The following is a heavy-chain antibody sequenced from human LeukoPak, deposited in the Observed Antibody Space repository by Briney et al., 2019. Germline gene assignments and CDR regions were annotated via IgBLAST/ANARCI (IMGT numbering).Heavy chain of an antibody. CDR3: ARAKQNNWFDP. CDR2: ISAYNGNT. V-gene: IGHV1-18*01. Sequence: ASVKVSCKASGYTFTSYGISWVRQAPGQGLEWMGWISAYNGNTNYAQKFQGRVTMTRDTSISTAYMELSRLRSDDTAVYYCARAKQNNWFDPWGQGTLVTVSS. J-gene: IGHJ5*02. CDR1: GYTFTSYG.